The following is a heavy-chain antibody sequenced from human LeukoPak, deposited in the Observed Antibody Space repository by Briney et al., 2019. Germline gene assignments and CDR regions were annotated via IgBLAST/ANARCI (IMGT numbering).Heavy chain of an antibody. Sequence: GASVKVSCKASGYTLTRFGITWVRQAPGEGLEWMGWISADNGNTHYAQKLQGRVTMTTDTSTSTSYMELRSLRSDDTAVYYCARDYSGTYLYYFDYWGQGTLVTVSS. D-gene: IGHD1-26*01. CDR2: ISADNGNT. J-gene: IGHJ4*02. CDR1: GYTLTRFG. CDR3: ARDYSGTYLYYFDY. V-gene: IGHV1-18*01.